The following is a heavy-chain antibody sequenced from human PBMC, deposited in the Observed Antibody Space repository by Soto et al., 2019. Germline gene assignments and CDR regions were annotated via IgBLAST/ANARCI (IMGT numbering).Heavy chain of an antibody. CDR2: FDPEDGET. V-gene: IGHV1-24*01. J-gene: IGHJ5*02. CDR3: ATSLRITIFGKLGFDP. CDR1: GYTLTELS. Sequence: QVQLVQSWAEVKKPGASVKVSCKVSGYTLTELSMHWVRQAPGKGLEWLGGFDPEDGETIYAQKFQGRVTMTEDTSTDTAYMELSSLRSEDTAVYYCATSLRITIFGKLGFDPWGQGTLVTVSS. D-gene: IGHD3-3*01.